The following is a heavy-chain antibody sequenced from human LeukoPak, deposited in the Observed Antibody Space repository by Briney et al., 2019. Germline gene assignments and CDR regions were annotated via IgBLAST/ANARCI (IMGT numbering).Heavy chain of an antibody. J-gene: IGHJ4*02. CDR1: GGSISSYY. D-gene: IGHD3-22*01. CDR3: ARVNYYDSSGSLDY. V-gene: IGHV4-59*01. Sequence: SETLSLICTVSGGSISSYYWSWIRQPPGKGLEWIGYIYYSGSTNYNPSLKSRVTISVDTSKNQFSLKLSSVTAADTAVYYCARVNYYDSSGSLDYWGQGTLVTVSS. CDR2: IYYSGST.